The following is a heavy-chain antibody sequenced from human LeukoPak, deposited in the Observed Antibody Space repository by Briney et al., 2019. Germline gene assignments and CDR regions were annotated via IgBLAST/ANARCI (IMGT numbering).Heavy chain of an antibody. V-gene: IGHV4-34*01. CDR2: INHSGST. J-gene: IGHJ4*02. CDR1: GGSFSGYY. Sequence: KASETLSLTCAVYGGSFSGYYWSWIRQPPGKGLEWIGEINHSGSTNYNPSLKSRVTISVDTSKNQFSLKLSSVTAADTAVYYCARTPGYNSGWVDYWGQGTLVTVSS. D-gene: IGHD6-19*01. CDR3: ARTPGYNSGWVDY.